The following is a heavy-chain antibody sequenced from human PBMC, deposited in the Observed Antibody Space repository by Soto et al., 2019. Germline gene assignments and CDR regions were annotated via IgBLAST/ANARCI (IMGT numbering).Heavy chain of an antibody. CDR1: GFTFSSYW. D-gene: IGHD4-4*01. CDR2: IKQDGSEK. CDR3: ARVPMTPLNPEYYFDY. Sequence: GGSRRLSCAASGFTFSSYWMSWVRQAPGKGREWVANIKQDGSEKYYVDSVKGRFTISRDNAKNSLYLQMNSLRAEDTAVYYCARVPMTPLNPEYYFDYWGQGTLVTVSS. V-gene: IGHV3-7*01. J-gene: IGHJ4*02.